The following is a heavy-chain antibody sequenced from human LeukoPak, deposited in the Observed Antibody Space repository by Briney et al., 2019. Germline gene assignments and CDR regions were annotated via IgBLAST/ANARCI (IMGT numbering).Heavy chain of an antibody. CDR1: GFTFSSYW. V-gene: IGHV3-7*03. J-gene: IGHJ6*03. CDR2: IKQDGSEK. Sequence: GGSLRLSCAASGFTFSSYWMNWVRQAPGKGLEWVANIKQDGSEKYYVDSVKGRFTISRDNSKNTLYLQMNSLRAEDTAVYYCAGTLERSQAAEPYYYYMDVWGKGTTVTVSS. CDR3: AGTLERSQAAEPYYYYMDV. D-gene: IGHD3-3*01.